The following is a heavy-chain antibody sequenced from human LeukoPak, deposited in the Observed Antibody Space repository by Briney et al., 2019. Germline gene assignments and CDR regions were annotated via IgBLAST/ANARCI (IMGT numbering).Heavy chain of an antibody. J-gene: IGHJ4*02. CDR1: GFTFDDYA. D-gene: IGHD6-13*01. CDR3: AKDWSWSAAAPYY. V-gene: IGHV3-9*03. Sequence: GRSLRLSCAASGFTFDDYAMHWVRQAPGKGLEWVSGISWNSGSIGYADSVKGRFTISRDNAKNSLYLQMNSLRAEDMALYYCAKDWSWSAAAPYYWGQGTLVTVSS. CDR2: ISWNSGSI.